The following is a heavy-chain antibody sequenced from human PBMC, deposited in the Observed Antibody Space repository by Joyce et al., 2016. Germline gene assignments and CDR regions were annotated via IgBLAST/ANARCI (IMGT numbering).Heavy chain of an antibody. CDR2: IYPGDSDS. CDR3: ARHPKPDSGDY. D-gene: IGHD1-14*01. Sequence: EVQLVQSGAEVKKPGESLKISCKASGFRFTSYWIGWVRQMPGKGLEWLGVIYPGDSDSKYRPSFQGQVTFSVDTSNNTAYLQWRSLQASDTAMYYCARHPKPDSGDYWGQGTLVTVSS. CDR1: GFRFTSYW. J-gene: IGHJ4*02. V-gene: IGHV5-51*01.